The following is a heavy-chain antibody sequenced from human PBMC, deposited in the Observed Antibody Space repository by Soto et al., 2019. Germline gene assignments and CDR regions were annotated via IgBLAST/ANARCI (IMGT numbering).Heavy chain of an antibody. CDR1: GGSFSGYY. D-gene: IGHD6-6*01. J-gene: IGHJ4*02. CDR2: INHSGST. CDR3: ARVGQLVTFDY. V-gene: IGHV4-34*01. Sequence: SETLYLTCAVYGGSFSGYYWSWIRQPPGKGLEWIGEINHSGSTNYNPSLKSQFTISVDTSKNQFSLKLSSVTAADTAVYYCARVGQLVTFDYWGQGTLVTVSS.